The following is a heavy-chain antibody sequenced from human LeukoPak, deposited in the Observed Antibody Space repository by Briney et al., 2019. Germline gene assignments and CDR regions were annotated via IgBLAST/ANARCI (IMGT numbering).Heavy chain of an antibody. D-gene: IGHD4-17*01. CDR2: ISGSGGST. CDR1: GFTFSSYA. Sequence: PGGSLRLSCAASGFTFSSYAMSWVRQAPGKGLEWVSAISGSGGSTYYADSVKGRFTISRDNPKNTLYLQMNSLRAEDTAVYYCAKTLTTVTKRYWYFDLWGRGTLVTVSS. CDR3: AKTLTTVTKRYWYFDL. V-gene: IGHV3-23*01. J-gene: IGHJ2*01.